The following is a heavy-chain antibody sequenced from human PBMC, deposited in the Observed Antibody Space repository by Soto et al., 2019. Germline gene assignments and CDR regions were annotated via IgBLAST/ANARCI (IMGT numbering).Heavy chain of an antibody. D-gene: IGHD3-22*01. Sequence: ASVKVSCKASGYTFTSYAMHWVRQAPGQRLEWMGWINAGNGNTKYSQKFQGRVTITRDTSASTAYMELSSLRSEDTAVYYCAREGYDSSGYYPRFFDYWGQGTLVTVSS. J-gene: IGHJ4*02. CDR1: GYTFTSYA. V-gene: IGHV1-3*01. CDR3: AREGYDSSGYYPRFFDY. CDR2: INAGNGNT.